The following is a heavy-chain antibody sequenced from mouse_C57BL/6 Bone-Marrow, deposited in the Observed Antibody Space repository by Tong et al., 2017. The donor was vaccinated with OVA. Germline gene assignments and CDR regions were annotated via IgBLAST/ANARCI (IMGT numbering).Heavy chain of an antibody. CDR3: AIGPRSTMVTTTPWFAY. Sequence: EVQLQESGPELVKPGASVKMSCKASVYTFTSYWMHWVKQRPGQGLEWIGNINPNNGGTIYNQKFKGKATLTVDKSSSTAYMELRSLTSEDTAVYYCAIGPRSTMVTTTPWFAYWGQGTLVTVSA. D-gene: IGHD2-1*01. CDR1: VYTFTSYW. CDR2: INPNNGGT. V-gene: IGHV1-18*01. J-gene: IGHJ3*01.